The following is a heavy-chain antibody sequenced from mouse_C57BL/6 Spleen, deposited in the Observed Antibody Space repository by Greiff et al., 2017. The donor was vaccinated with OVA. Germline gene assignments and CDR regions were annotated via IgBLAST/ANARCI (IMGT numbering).Heavy chain of an antibody. CDR3: ARCDSSGYNFDY. V-gene: IGHV1-52*01. J-gene: IGHJ2*01. CDR2: IDPSDSET. D-gene: IGHD3-2*02. Sequence: QVQLQQPGAELVRPGSSVKLSCKASGYTFTSYWMHWVKQRPIQGLEWIGNIDPSDSETHYNQKFKDKATLTVDKSSSTAYMQLSSLTSEDSAVYYGARCDSSGYNFDYWGQGTTLTVSS. CDR1: GYTFTSYW.